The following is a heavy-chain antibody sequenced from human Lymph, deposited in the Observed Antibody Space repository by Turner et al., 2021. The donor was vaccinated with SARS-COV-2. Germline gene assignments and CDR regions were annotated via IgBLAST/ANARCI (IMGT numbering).Heavy chain of an antibody. CDR3: ARDSSGSGTLDY. CDR1: GFTFNNYP. Sequence: QVQLVESGGAVVQPGRSLRLSCAASGFTFNNYPMHWVRKAPGKGLEWVAVISYDGSNKYYADSVKGRFTISRDNSKNTLYLQMNSLRAEDTAVYYCARDSSGSGTLDYWGQGTLVTVSS. CDR2: ISYDGSNK. J-gene: IGHJ4*02. D-gene: IGHD3-10*01. V-gene: IGHV3-30-3*01.